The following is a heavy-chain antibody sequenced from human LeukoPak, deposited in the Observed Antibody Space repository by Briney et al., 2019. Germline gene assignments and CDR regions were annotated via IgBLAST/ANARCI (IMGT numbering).Heavy chain of an antibody. J-gene: IGHJ5*02. CDR2: ISPSGGST. V-gene: IGHV1-46*01. D-gene: IGHD2-2*01. CDR1: GYTFTSYY. Sequence: ASVKVSCKASGYTFTSYYMHWVRQAPGQGLEWMGIISPSGGSTSYAQKFQGRVTMTRDMSTSTVYMELSSLRSEDTAVYYCARSSPYIVVVPAATPAKTTNWFDPWGQGTLVTVSS. CDR3: ARSSPYIVVVPAATPAKTTNWFDP.